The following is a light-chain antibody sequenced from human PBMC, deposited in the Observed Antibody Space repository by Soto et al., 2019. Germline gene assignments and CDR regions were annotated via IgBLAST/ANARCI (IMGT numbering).Light chain of an antibody. V-gene: IGKV3-15*01. CDR3: QQYSNWPWT. J-gene: IGKJ1*01. CDR2: GAS. Sequence: ENVLTQSPATLSLSPWERATLSCRASQSVSSNFAWFQQKPGQAPMLLIYGASTRATGIPARFSGSGSGTEFTLTISSLQSEDFAVYYCQQYSNWPWTFGQGTKVDI. CDR1: QSVSSN.